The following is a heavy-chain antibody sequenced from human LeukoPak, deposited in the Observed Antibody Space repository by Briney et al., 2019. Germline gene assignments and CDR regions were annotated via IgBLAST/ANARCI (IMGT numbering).Heavy chain of an antibody. V-gene: IGHV3-49*04. J-gene: IGHJ3*02. Sequence: GGSLRLSCTASGFTFGDYAMSWVRQAPGKGLEWVGFIRSKAYGGTTEYAASVKGRFTISRDDSKSIAYLQMNSLKTEDTAVYYCTRDGSGSYSDAFDIWGQGTMVTVSS. CDR2: IRSKAYGGTT. CDR3: TRDGSGSYSDAFDI. D-gene: IGHD1-26*01. CDR1: GFTFGDYA.